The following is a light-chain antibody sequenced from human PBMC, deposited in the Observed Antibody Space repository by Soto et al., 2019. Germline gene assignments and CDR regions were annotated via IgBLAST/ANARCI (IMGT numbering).Light chain of an antibody. CDR3: QQSYSTPPLT. V-gene: IGKV1-39*01. Sequence: DIQMTQSLSSLSASVGDRVILTYRASQSISSYLNWYQQKPGKAPKLLIYAASSLQSGVPSRFSGSGSGTDFTLTISSLQPEDFATYYCQQSYSTPPLTFGGGTKVEIK. CDR2: AAS. J-gene: IGKJ4*01. CDR1: QSISSY.